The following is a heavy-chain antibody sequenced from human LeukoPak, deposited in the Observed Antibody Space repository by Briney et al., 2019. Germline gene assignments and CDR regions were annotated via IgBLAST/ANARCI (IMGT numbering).Heavy chain of an antibody. D-gene: IGHD3-10*01. CDR2: IWSDGSNK. J-gene: IGHJ4*02. CDR1: GFTFSDYG. V-gene: IGHV3-33*01. CDR3: VRASGSFDY. Sequence: GGSLRLSCVASGFTFSDYGIHWVRRAPGKGLEWVAVIWSDGSNKYYADSVKGRFTMSRDNSKKTLYLQMNSLRVEDTAVYYCVRASGSFDYWGQGTLVTVSS.